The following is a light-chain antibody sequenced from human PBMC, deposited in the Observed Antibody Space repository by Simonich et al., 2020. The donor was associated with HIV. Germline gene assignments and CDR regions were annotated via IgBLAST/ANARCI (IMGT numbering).Light chain of an antibody. J-gene: IGLJ3*02. CDR1: SSDVGGYNY. CDR2: DVS. CDR3: SSYTSSSTWV. V-gene: IGLV2-14*01. Sequence: QSARTQPASVSGSPGQSYTLSCTGTSSDVGGYNYASWYQPPPGKAPKLMIYDVSKRPSGVSNRFSGSKTGNTASLTISGLQAEDEADYYCSSYTSSSTWVFGGGTKLTVL.